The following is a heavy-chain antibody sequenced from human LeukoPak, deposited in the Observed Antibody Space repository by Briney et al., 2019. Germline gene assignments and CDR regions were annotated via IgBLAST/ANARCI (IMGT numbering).Heavy chain of an antibody. D-gene: IGHD3-3*01. CDR2: IYYSGST. CDR3: ARVCWSGFWFDP. V-gene: IGHV4-59*08. J-gene: IGHJ5*01. CDR1: GGSISSYY. Sequence: SETLSLTCTVSGGSISSYYWSWIRQPPGKGLEWIGYIYYSGSTNYNPSLKSRVTISVATSKNQFSLKLSSVAAADTAVYYCARVCWSGFWFDPWGQGTLVTVSS.